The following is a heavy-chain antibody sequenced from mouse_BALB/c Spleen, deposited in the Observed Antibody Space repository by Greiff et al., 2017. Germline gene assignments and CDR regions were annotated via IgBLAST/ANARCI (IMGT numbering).Heavy chain of an antibody. D-gene: IGHD1-1*01. CDR3: ANYYYGSSPYFDV. V-gene: IGHV14-3*02. CDR2: IDPANGNT. CDR1: GFNIKDTY. J-gene: IGHJ1*01. Sequence: VQLKQSGAELVKPGASVKLSCTASGFNIKDTYMHWVKQRPEQGLEWIGRIDPANGNTKYDPKFQGKATITADTSSNTAYLQLSSLTSEDTAVYYCANYYYGSSPYFDVWGAGTTVTVSS.